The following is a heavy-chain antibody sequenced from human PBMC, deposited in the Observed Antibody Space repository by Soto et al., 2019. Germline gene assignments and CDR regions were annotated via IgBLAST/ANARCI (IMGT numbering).Heavy chain of an antibody. J-gene: IGHJ3*02. Sequence: EVQLVESGGGLGQPRGSLRLSCAAAGFTFSRNWMSWVRHAPGKGLEGVANIKTDGSEKYYVDTVKGRFTISGDNAKNSLYLQMNGLRAEDTAVYYCASHYCSGGSRYRGGAFDIWSQGTMVTVSS. CDR3: ASHYCSGGSRYRGGAFDI. V-gene: IGHV3-7*01. D-gene: IGHD2-15*01. CDR2: IKTDGSEK. CDR1: GFTFSRNW.